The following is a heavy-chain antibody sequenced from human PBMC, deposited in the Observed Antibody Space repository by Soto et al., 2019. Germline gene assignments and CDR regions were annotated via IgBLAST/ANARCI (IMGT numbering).Heavy chain of an antibody. CDR2: ISYDGSNK. V-gene: IGHV3-30*18. J-gene: IGHJ4*02. Sequence: QVQLVESGGGVVQPGRSLRLSCAASGFTFSSYGMHWVRQAPGKGLEWVAVISYDGSNKYYADSVKGRFTISRDNSKNPLYLQMNSLRAEDTAVYYCAKGALRFLEWLLYMDYWGQGTLVTVSS. CDR3: AKGALRFLEWLLYMDY. D-gene: IGHD3-3*01. CDR1: GFTFSSYG.